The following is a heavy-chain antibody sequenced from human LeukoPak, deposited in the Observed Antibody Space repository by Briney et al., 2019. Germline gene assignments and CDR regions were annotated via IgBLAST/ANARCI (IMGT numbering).Heavy chain of an antibody. V-gene: IGHV3-21*01. CDR1: GFTFRSYS. Sequence: PGGSLRLSCAVSGFTFRSYSMNWVRQAPGKGLEWVSSISSSSTYIYYADSVKGRFIISRDNAKNSLYLQMNSLRAEDTAVYYCARPHPRTVFGVFSYYYGMDVWGQGTTVTVSS. CDR2: ISSSSTYI. J-gene: IGHJ6*02. CDR3: ARPHPRTVFGVFSYYYGMDV. D-gene: IGHD3-3*01.